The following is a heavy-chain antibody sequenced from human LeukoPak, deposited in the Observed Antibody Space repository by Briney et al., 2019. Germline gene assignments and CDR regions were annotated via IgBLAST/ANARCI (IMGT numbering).Heavy chain of an antibody. Sequence: SETLSLTCTVSGGSISNNNYYWTWIRQPAGKGLEWIGRLNPSGTTNYNSSLESRVTISADTSENRFSLKLSSVTAADTAVYYCARGRPYGDYFDYWGQGALVTVSS. D-gene: IGHD4-17*01. CDR2: LNPSGTT. V-gene: IGHV4-61*02. J-gene: IGHJ4*02. CDR1: GGSISNNNYY. CDR3: ARGRPYGDYFDY.